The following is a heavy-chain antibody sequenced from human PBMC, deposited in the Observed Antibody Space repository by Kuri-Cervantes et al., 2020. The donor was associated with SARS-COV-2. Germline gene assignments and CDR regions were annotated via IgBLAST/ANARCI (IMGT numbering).Heavy chain of an antibody. CDR1: GGSISSYY. J-gene: IGHJ3*02. CDR3: ARKRYSSGCAFDI. CDR2: IYTSGST. V-gene: IGHV4-4*07. D-gene: IGHD6-19*01. Sequence: SETLSLTCTVSGGSISSYYWSWIRQPAGKGLEWIGRIYTSGSTNYNPSIKSRVTMSVDTSKNQFSLKLSSVTAAGTAVYYCARKRYSSGCAFDIWGQGTMVTVSS.